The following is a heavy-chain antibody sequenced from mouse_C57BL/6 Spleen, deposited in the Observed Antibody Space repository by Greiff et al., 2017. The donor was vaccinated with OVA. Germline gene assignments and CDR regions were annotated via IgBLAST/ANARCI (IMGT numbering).Heavy chain of an antibody. CDR3: ARSPYYYGSSFYYAMDY. CDR1: GYTFTDYN. V-gene: IGHV1-18*01. Sequence: EVQLQQSGPELVKPGASVKIPCKASGYTFTDYNMDWVKQSHGKSLEWIGDINPNNGGTIYNQKFKGKATLTVDKSSSTAYMELRSLTSEDTAVYDCARSPYYYGSSFYYAMDYWGQGTSVTVAS. J-gene: IGHJ4*01. CDR2: INPNNGGT. D-gene: IGHD1-1*01.